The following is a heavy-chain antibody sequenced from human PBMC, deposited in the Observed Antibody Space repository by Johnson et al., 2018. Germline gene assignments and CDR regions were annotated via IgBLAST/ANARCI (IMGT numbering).Heavy chain of an antibody. CDR1: GFSIRNYA. Sequence: QVQLVESGGGVVQPGKSLRLSCAASGFSIRNYAMHWVRQAPGKGLEWVALISYAGSNTYYADSVQGRFTISRDDSKNSLFLQMNSLRAEDTAMYYCARDPGKYGESFDIWGQGTMVTVSS. CDR2: ISYAGSNT. J-gene: IGHJ3*02. D-gene: IGHD4-17*01. V-gene: IGHV3-30*07. CDR3: ARDPGKYGESFDI.